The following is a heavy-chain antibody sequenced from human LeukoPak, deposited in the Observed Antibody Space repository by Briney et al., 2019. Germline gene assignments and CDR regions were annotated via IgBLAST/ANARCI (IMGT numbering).Heavy chain of an antibody. Sequence: SETLSLTCTVSGYSISSGNYWGWIRQSPGKGLEWIGTIYHSGSTYYNPSLKSRVTISVDTSKNQISLRLSSVTAADTAVYYCARRYYYGSGSPYYYYYMDVWGKGTTVTISS. D-gene: IGHD3-10*01. CDR1: GYSISSGNY. V-gene: IGHV4-38-2*02. CDR3: ARRYYYGSGSPYYYYYMDV. J-gene: IGHJ6*03. CDR2: IYHSGST.